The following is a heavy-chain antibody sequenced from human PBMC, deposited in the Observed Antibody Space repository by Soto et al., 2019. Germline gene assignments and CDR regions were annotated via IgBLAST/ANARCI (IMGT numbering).Heavy chain of an antibody. CDR3: ATALSAGDSSREEAHWCDR. J-gene: IGHJ5*02. V-gene: IGHV6-1*01. CDR2: TYYRSKWYN. D-gene: IGHD6-13*01. CDR1: GDSVSSNSAA. Sequence: SQTLSLTCAISGDSVSSNSAAWNWIRQSPSRGLEWLGRTYYRSKWYNDYAVSVKSRITINPDTSKNQFSLQLNSVTPEDTAVYHCATALSAGDSSREEAHWCDRCGQVTLGTVSS.